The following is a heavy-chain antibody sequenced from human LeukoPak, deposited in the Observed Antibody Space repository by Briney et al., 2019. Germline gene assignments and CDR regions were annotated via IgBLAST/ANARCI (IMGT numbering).Heavy chain of an antibody. CDR1: GFTFSSYW. Sequence: PGGSLRLSCAASGFTFSSYWMSWVRQAPGKGLEWVANIKQDGSEKYYVDSVKGRFTISRDNAKNSLYLQMNSLRAEDTAVYYCARVESGTYYDFWGGYSDYYYGMDVWGQGTTVTVSS. CDR2: IKQDGSEK. D-gene: IGHD3-3*01. J-gene: IGHJ6*02. V-gene: IGHV3-7*03. CDR3: ARVESGTYYDFWGGYSDYYYGMDV.